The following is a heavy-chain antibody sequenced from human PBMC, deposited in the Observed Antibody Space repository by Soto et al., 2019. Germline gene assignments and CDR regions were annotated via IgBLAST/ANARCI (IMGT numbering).Heavy chain of an antibody. CDR2: IKQDGSEK. CDR3: ARSVLLEWFYYYYGMDV. J-gene: IGHJ6*02. D-gene: IGHD3-3*01. V-gene: IGHV3-7*01. Sequence: GGSLRLSCAASGFTFSSYWMSWVRQAPGKGLEWVANIKQDGSEKYYVDSVKGRFTISRDNAKNSLYLQMNSLRAEDTAVYYCARSVLLEWFYYYYGMDVWGQGTTVTVSS. CDR1: GFTFSSYW.